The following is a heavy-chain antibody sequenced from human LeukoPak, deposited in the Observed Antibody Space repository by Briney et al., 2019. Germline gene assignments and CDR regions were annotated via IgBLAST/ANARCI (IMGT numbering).Heavy chain of an antibody. CDR3: AREDPFYDSSGYYYPIVFDY. J-gene: IGHJ4*02. V-gene: IGHV3-9*01. CDR1: GFTFEDYA. CDR2: ISWYRGSI. D-gene: IGHD3-22*01. Sequence: GGSLRLSYAASGFTFEDYALHWVRQAPGKGLEWDSDISWYRGSIGYADPVKGRFTISRDNAKNFLHLQVISVRPKDTALYYCAREDPFYDSSGYYYPIVFDYWGQGTLVTVSS.